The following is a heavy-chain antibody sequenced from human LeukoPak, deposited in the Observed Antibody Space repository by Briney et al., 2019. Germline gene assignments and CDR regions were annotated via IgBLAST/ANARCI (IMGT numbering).Heavy chain of an antibody. D-gene: IGHD1-1*01. CDR1: GFPFIEYS. J-gene: IGHJ4*02. Sequence: GGSLRLSCTASGFPFIEYSMNWVRQVPGKGLEWIAYIGIDSGNTKYADSVRGRFTISADKTKNSLYLQMNSLRVDDTAVYYCARDHNYAFDNWGPGTLVSVAS. V-gene: IGHV3-48*01. CDR2: IGIDSGNT. CDR3: ARDHNYAFDN.